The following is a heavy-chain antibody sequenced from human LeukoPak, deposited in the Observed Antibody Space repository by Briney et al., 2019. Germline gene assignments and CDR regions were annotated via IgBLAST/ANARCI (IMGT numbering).Heavy chain of an antibody. V-gene: IGHV1-24*01. CDR1: GYTLTELS. CDR2: FDPEDGET. D-gene: IGHD3-22*01. CDR3: ATLNYYDSSGYYQGESWFDP. Sequence: ASVKVSCKVSGYTLTELSMHWVRQAPGKGFEWMGGFDPEDGETIYAQKFQGGVTMTEDTSTDTAYMELSSLRSEDAAVYYCATLNYYDSSGYYQGESWFDPWGQGTLVTVSS. J-gene: IGHJ5*02.